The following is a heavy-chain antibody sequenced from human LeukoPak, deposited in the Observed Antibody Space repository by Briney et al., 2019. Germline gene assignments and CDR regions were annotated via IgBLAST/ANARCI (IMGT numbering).Heavy chain of an antibody. CDR2: INHSGST. CDR3: ASLWFGDLVTDS. J-gene: IGHJ4*02. CDR1: GGSFSGYY. Sequence: PSETLSLTCAVYGGSFSGYYWSWIRQPPGKGLEWIGEINHSGSTNYNPSLKSRVTISVDTSKNQFSLKLRSVTAADTAVYYCASLWFGDLVTDSWGQGTLVTVSS. V-gene: IGHV4-34*01. D-gene: IGHD3-10*01.